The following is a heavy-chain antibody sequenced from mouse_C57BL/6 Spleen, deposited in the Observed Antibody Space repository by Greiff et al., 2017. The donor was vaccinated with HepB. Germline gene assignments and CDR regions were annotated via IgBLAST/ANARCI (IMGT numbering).Heavy chain of an antibody. D-gene: IGHD2-3*01. J-gene: IGHJ2*01. Sequence: VQLQQSGAELVRPGSSVKLSCKASGYTFTSYWMDWVKQRPGQGLEWIGNIYPSDSETHYNQKFKDKAPLTVDKSSSTAYMQLSSLTSEDSAVYYCARSRDGLYYFDYWGQGTTLTVSS. V-gene: IGHV1-61*01. CDR2: IYPSDSET. CDR1: GYTFTSYW. CDR3: ARSRDGLYYFDY.